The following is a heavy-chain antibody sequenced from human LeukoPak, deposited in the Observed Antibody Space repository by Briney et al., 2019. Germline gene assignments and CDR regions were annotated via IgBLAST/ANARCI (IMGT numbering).Heavy chain of an antibody. CDR2: ISSSGSII. Sequence: GGSLRLSCAASGFTFSDCYMSWIRQAPGKGLEWVSYISSSGSIIYYADSVKGRFTISRDNAKNSLYLQMNSLRAEDTAVYYCATVAAGSSSWSGFYYYGMDVWGQGTTVTVSS. V-gene: IGHV3-11*01. CDR1: GFTFSDCY. J-gene: IGHJ6*02. CDR3: ATVAAGSSSWSGFYYYGMDV. D-gene: IGHD6-13*01.